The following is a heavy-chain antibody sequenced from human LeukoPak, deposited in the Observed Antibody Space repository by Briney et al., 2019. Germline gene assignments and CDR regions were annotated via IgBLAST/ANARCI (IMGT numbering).Heavy chain of an antibody. D-gene: IGHD1-7*01. CDR3: AKGRANWNYQSYYYYGMDV. CDR1: GFTFSSYA. V-gene: IGHV3-23*01. CDR2: ISGSGGST. J-gene: IGHJ6*02. Sequence: GGSLRLSCAASGFTFSSYAMSWVRQAPGKGLEWVSAISGSGGSTYYADSVKGRFTISRGNSKNMLYLQMNSLRAEDTAVYYCAKGRANWNYQSYYYYGMDVWGQGTTVTVSS.